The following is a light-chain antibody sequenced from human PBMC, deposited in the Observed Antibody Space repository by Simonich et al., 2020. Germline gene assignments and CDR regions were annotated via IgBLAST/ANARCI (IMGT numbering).Light chain of an antibody. V-gene: IGKV4-1*01. J-gene: IGKJ2*01. CDR3: QQYYSTPYT. CDR1: QSVLSSSTNNNS. Sequence: DIVMTQSPDSLAVSLGERATINCKSSQSVLSSSTNNNSLALYQHNPGQPPKLLIYWESTRESGVPDRFSGSGSGTDFTLTISSLQAEDVPVYYCQQYYSTPYTFGQGTKLEIK. CDR2: WES.